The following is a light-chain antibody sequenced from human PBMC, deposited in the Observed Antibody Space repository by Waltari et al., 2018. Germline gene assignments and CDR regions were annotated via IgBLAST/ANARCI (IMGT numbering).Light chain of an antibody. J-gene: IGKJ2*01. Sequence: DIVMTQSPDSLAVSLGERATINCKSSQSVLYSSNNKNYLAWYQQKPGQPPKLLIYWASTRESGVPDRFSGSGSGTDFTLTISSLQAEDVAVYYCQQYYSTPRTYTFGQGTKLEIK. CDR2: WAS. V-gene: IGKV4-1*01. CDR3: QQYYSTPRTYT. CDR1: QSVLYSSNNKNY.